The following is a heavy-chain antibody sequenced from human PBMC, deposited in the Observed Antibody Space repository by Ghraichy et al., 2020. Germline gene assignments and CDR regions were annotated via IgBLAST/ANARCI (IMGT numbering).Heavy chain of an antibody. CDR3: AKTATGTTGGYYFDY. CDR1: GFTFSSYA. D-gene: IGHD1-1*01. Sequence: GGSLRLSCAASGFTFSSYAMSWVRQAPGKGLEWVSAISGSSDDTYYADSVKGRFTISRDNSKKTLFLQMNSLRAEDSAVYYCAKTATGTTGGYYFDYWGQGTLVTVCS. CDR2: ISGSSDDT. V-gene: IGHV3-23*01. J-gene: IGHJ4*02.